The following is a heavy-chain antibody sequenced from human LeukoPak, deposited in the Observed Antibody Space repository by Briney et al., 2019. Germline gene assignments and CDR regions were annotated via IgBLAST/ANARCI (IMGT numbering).Heavy chain of an antibody. D-gene: IGHD7-27*01. CDR1: GFTFSSYW. CDR3: ARSLGISGPVDY. V-gene: IGHV3-7*03. CDR2: INQDGTEK. J-gene: IGHJ4*02. Sequence: GGSLRLSCAASGFTFSSYWMSWVRQAPGEGLEWVAKINQDGTEKAYVDSVGGRFTISRDNAKNSLFLQMNSLRAEDTAVYYCARSLGISGPVDYWGQGTLVTVSS.